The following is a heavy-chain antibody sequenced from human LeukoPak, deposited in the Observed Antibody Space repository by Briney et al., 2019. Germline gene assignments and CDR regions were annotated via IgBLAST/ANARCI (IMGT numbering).Heavy chain of an antibody. V-gene: IGHV4-59*11. CDR1: DDSFSSHY. D-gene: IGHD4-17*01. J-gene: IGHJ3*02. CDR3: ARDLVTVTKGFDI. CDR2: ISYIGST. Sequence: PSETRSLTCAVSDDSFSSHYWTWIRQPPGKGLEWIGYISYIGSTNYNPSLKSRVTISIDTSKNQFSLKLSSVTAADTAVYYCARDLVTVTKGFDIWGQGTMVSVSS.